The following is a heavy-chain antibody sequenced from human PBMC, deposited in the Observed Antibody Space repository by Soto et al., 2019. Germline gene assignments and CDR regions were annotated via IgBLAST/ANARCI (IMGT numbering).Heavy chain of an antibody. CDR2: INAGNGNT. CDR1: GYTFTSYA. Sequence: ASVKVSCKASGYTFTSYAMHWVRQAPGQRLEWVGWINAGNGNTKYSQKFQGRVTITRDTSASTAYMELSSLRSEDTAVYYCARDIEDSSGYPACADYWGQGTLVTVSS. CDR3: ARDIEDSSGYPACADY. D-gene: IGHD3-22*01. J-gene: IGHJ4*02. V-gene: IGHV1-3*01.